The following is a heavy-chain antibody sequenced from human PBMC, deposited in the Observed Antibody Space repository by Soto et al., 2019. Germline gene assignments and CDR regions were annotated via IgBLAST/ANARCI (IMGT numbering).Heavy chain of an antibody. Sequence: GGSLRLSCAASGFTFSSYGMHWVRQAPGKGLEWVAVISYDGSNKYYAASVKGRFTISRDNSKNTLYLQMNSLRAEDTAVYYCAKGDSSGYCLDPWGQGTLVTVSS. CDR2: ISYDGSNK. D-gene: IGHD3-22*01. CDR1: GFTFSSYG. V-gene: IGHV3-30*18. J-gene: IGHJ5*02. CDR3: AKGDSSGYCLDP.